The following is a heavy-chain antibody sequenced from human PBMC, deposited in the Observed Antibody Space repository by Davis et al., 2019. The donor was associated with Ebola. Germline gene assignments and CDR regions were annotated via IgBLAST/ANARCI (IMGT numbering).Heavy chain of an antibody. CDR1: GGSISSYY. V-gene: IGHV4-59*01. CDR3: ARDGSGTGYYYYYGMDV. D-gene: IGHD3-10*01. Sequence: SETLSLTCTVSGGSISSYYWSWIRQPPGKGLEWIGYIYYSGSTNYNPSLKSRVTISVDTSKNQFSLKLSSVTAVDTAVYYCARDGSGTGYYYYYGMDVWGQGTTVTVSS. CDR2: IYYSGST. J-gene: IGHJ6*02.